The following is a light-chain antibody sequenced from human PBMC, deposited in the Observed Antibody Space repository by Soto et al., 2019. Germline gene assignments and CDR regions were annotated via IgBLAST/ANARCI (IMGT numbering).Light chain of an antibody. CDR2: EVT. Sequence: QSVLTQPASVSGSPGQSITIACTGTNTDVGGYNYVSWHQQHPMKAPKLIIYEVTKRPSGVSARFSGSKSANTASLTISGLQAEDEADYYCNSYTSTNTYVFGTGTKVTVL. V-gene: IGLV2-14*01. CDR1: NTDVGGYNY. J-gene: IGLJ1*01. CDR3: NSYTSTNTYV.